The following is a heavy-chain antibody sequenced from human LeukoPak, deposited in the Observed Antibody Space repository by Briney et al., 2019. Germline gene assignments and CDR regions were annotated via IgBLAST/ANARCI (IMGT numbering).Heavy chain of an antibody. V-gene: IGHV4-59*01. J-gene: IGHJ4*02. CDR2: IYYSGST. D-gene: IGHD3-3*01. CDR3: ARNLGGTIFGVGIWAY. Sequence: SETLSLTCTVSGGSISSYYWSWIRQPPGKGLEWIGYIYYSGSTNYNPSLKSRVTISVDTSKNQFSLKLSSVTAADTAVYYCARNLGGTIFGVGIWAYWGQGTLVTVSS. CDR1: GGSISSYY.